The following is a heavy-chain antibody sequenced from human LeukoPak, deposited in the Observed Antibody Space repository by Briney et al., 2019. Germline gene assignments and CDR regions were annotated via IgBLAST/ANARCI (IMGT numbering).Heavy chain of an antibody. V-gene: IGHV3-21*01. CDR2: ISSSSNYI. D-gene: IGHD2-8*01. CDR1: GFTFTSYT. Sequence: GGSLRLSCAASGFTFTSYTMNWVRQAPGKGLEWVSSISSSSNYIYYADSVKGRFTISRDNAKNSLYLQLNSLRAEDTAVYYCARESSEWRYFDYWGHGTLVTVSS. J-gene: IGHJ4*01. CDR3: ARESSEWRYFDY.